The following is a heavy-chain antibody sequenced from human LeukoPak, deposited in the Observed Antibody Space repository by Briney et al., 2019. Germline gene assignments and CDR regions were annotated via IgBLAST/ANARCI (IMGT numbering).Heavy chain of an antibody. CDR1: GGSISSSSYY. D-gene: IGHD2-21*01. V-gene: IGHV4-39*02. CDR2: IYYSGST. Sequence: SETVSLTCTVSGGSISSSSYYWGWIRQPPGKGLEWIGSIYYSGSTYYNPSLKSRVTISVDTSKNQFSLKLSSVTAADTAVYYCARDQGGGIFATQFGDYWGQGTLVTVSS. J-gene: IGHJ4*02. CDR3: ARDQGGGIFATQFGDY.